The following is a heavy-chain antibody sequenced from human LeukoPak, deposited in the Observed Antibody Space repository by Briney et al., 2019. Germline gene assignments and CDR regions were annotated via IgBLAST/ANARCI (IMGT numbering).Heavy chain of an antibody. CDR2: IYSGGST. D-gene: IGHD2-2*01. J-gene: IGHJ4*02. V-gene: IGHV3-53*01. CDR3: AKTAPAAPKDYYFDY. CDR1: GFTVSSNY. Sequence: GGSLRLSCAASGFTVSSNYMSWVRQAPGKGLEWVSIIYSGGSTYYADSVKGRFTISRDNSKNTLYLQMNSLRAEDTAVYYCAKTAPAAPKDYYFDYWGQGTLVTVSS.